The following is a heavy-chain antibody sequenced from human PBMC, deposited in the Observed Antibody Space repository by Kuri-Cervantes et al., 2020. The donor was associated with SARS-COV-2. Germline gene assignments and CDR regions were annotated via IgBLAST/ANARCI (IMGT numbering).Heavy chain of an antibody. CDR3: ARDGNYYDSTDHAIDS. CDR1: GFSFSSYG. V-gene: IGHV3-33*08. J-gene: IGHJ4*02. CDR2: MWYDGTNK. D-gene: IGHD3-22*01. Sequence: GGSLRLSCAASGFSFSSYGFHWVRQAPCKGLEWVAVMWYDGTNKFYADSVKGRFTIFRDNSKNTVYLQMDSLRGEDTATYYCARDGNYYDSTDHAIDSWGQGTLVTVSS.